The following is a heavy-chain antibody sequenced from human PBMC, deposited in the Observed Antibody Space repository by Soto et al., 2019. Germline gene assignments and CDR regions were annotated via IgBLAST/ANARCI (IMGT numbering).Heavy chain of an antibody. D-gene: IGHD3-9*01. CDR1: GGTFSSYA. V-gene: IGHV1-69*06. CDR2: IIPIFGTA. J-gene: IGHJ4*02. CDR3: ARGRNYDILSGYLLPDY. Sequence: SVKVSCKASGGTFSSYAISWVRQAPGQGLEWMGGIIPIFGTANYAQKFQGRVTITADKSTSTAYMELSSLRSEDTAVYYCARGRNYDILSGYLLPDYWGQGTPVTVSS.